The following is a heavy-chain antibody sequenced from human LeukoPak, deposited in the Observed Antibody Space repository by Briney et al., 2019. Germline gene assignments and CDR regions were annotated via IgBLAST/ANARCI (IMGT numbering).Heavy chain of an antibody. J-gene: IGHJ4*02. CDR3: ARAAVTFGGVIAAFDY. CDR2: IYYSGST. V-gene: IGHV4-59*01. Sequence: PSETLSLTCTVSGGSISSYYWSWIRQPPGKGLEWIGYIYYSGSTNYNPSLKSRVTISVDTSKNQFSLKLSSVTAADTAVYYCARAAVTFGGVIAAFDYWGQGTLVTVSS. CDR1: GGSISSYY. D-gene: IGHD3-16*02.